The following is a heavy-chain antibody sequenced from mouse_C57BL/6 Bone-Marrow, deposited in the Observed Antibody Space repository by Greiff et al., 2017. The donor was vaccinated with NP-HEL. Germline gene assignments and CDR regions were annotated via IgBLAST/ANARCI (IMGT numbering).Heavy chain of an antibody. D-gene: IGHD2-5*01. Sequence: EVQLQQSGPELVKPGASVKISCKASGYTFTDYYMNWVKQSHGKSLEWIGDINHNNGGTSYNQKFKGKATLTVDKSSSTAYMELRSMTSEDSAVYYCDLYSNYFYYAMDYWGQGTSVTVSS. CDR1: GYTFTDYY. CDR3: DLYSNYFYYAMDY. CDR2: INHNNGGT. V-gene: IGHV1-26*01. J-gene: IGHJ4*01.